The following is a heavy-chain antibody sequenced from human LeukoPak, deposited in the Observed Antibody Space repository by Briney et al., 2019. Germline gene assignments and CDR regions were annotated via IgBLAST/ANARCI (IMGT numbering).Heavy chain of an antibody. V-gene: IGHV1-18*04. CDR3: ARDSSSSYYFDY. J-gene: IGHJ4*02. Sequence: GASVKVSCKASGYTFTGYYMHWVRQAPGQGLEWMGWISAYNGNTNYAQKLQGRVTMTTDTSTSTAYMELRSLRSDDTAVYYCARDSSSSYYFDYWGQGTLVTVSS. CDR2: ISAYNGNT. CDR1: GYTFTGYY. D-gene: IGHD6-6*01.